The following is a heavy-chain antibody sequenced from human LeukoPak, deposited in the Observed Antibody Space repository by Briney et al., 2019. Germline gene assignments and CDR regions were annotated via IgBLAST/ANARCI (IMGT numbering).Heavy chain of an antibody. V-gene: IGHV3-30*18. CDR2: ISYDGSNK. Sequence: GRSLRLSCAASGFTSSSYGMHWVRQAPGKGLEWVAVISYDGSNKYYADSVKGRFTISRDNSKNTLYLQMNSLRAEDTAVYYCAKDLRMRAIAAAADNWFDPWGQGTLVTVSS. CDR3: AKDLRMRAIAAAADNWFDP. CDR1: GFTSSSYG. D-gene: IGHD6-13*01. J-gene: IGHJ5*02.